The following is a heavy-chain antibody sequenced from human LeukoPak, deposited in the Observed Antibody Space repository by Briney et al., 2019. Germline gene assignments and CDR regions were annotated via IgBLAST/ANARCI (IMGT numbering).Heavy chain of an antibody. V-gene: IGHV4-34*01. CDR1: GGSFSGYY. Sequence: PSETLSLTCAVYGGSFSGYYWSWIRQPPGKGLEWIGEINHSGSTNYSPSLKSRVTISVDTSKNQFSLKLSSVTAADTAVYYCARCFSSTSFNLPRRYYYGMDVWGQGTTVTVSS. CDR2: INHSGST. CDR3: ARCFSSTSFNLPRRYYYGMDV. D-gene: IGHD2-2*01. J-gene: IGHJ6*02.